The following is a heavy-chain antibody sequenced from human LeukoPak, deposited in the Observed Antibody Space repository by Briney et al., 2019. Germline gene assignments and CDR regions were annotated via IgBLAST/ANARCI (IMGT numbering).Heavy chain of an antibody. CDR1: GFTFDDYG. Sequence: GGSLRLSCAASGFTFDDYGMHWVRQAPGKGLEWVAFIRHDGSDKYYADSVKGRFTISRDNSKSTLYLQMNSLRAEDTAVYHCARKKSVYRSSSSTYYYMDVWGKGTTVTVSS. D-gene: IGHD6-6*01. V-gene: IGHV3-30*02. J-gene: IGHJ6*03. CDR2: IRHDGSDK. CDR3: ARKKSVYRSSSSTYYYMDV.